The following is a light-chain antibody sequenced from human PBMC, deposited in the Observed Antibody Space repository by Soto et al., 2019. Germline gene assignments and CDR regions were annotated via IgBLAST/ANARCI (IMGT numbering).Light chain of an antibody. Sequence: EIVLTQSPGTLSLSPGDTATLSCRASQSVYSTYLAWYQHKVGQAPRLLIYGSSTRATGIPDRFSGSGSGTDFTLTIRRLEPEDVAVYYCQQYGSSPSTFGQGTKVEVK. CDR2: GSS. CDR1: QSVYSTY. V-gene: IGKV3-20*01. J-gene: IGKJ1*01. CDR3: QQYGSSPST.